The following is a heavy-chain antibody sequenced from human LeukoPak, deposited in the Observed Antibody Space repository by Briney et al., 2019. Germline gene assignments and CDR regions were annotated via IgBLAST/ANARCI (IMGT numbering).Heavy chain of an antibody. J-gene: IGHJ4*02. Sequence: ASVKVSCKASGGTFSSYAISWVRQAPGQGLEWMGGIIPIFGTANYAQKFQGGVTITADKSTSTAYMELSSLRSEDTAVYYCASPPEDIVGGAFDYWGQGTLVTVSS. D-gene: IGHD2-15*01. CDR3: ASPPEDIVGGAFDY. CDR1: GGTFSSYA. CDR2: IIPIFGTA. V-gene: IGHV1-69*06.